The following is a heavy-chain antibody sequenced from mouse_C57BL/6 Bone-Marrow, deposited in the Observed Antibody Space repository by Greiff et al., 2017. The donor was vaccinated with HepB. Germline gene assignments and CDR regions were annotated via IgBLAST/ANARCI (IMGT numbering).Heavy chain of an antibody. D-gene: IGHD1-1*01. CDR3: ARLRDYYGSSYGWYFDV. CDR2: IHPNSGST. V-gene: IGHV1-64*01. CDR1: GYTFTSYW. Sequence: QVQLQQPGAELVKPGASVKLSCKASGYTFTSYWMHWVKQRPGQGLEWIGMIHPNSGSTNYNEKFKSKATLTVDKSSSTAYMQLSSLTSEDSAVYYCARLRDYYGSSYGWYFDVWGTGTTVTVSS. J-gene: IGHJ1*03.